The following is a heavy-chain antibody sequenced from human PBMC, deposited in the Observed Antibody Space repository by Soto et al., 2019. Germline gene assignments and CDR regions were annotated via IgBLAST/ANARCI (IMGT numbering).Heavy chain of an antibody. Sequence: GGSLGPSLAASGFTFDDYALHWVRQGPGKGLEWVSGISWNSGSIGYADSVKGRFTISRDNAKNSLYLQMNSLRAEDTALYYCAKDNYYDSSGHFDYWGQGTLVTVSS. D-gene: IGHD3-22*01. J-gene: IGHJ4*02. CDR2: ISWNSGSI. CDR3: AKDNYYDSSGHFDY. CDR1: GFTFDDYA. V-gene: IGHV3-9*01.